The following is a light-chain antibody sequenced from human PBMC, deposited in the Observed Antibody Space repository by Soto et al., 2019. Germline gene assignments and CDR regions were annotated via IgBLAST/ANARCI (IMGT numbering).Light chain of an antibody. V-gene: IGKV3-20*01. CDR1: QSVGTY. CDR2: GAS. CDR3: QQYGTSPRT. J-gene: IGKJ1*01. Sequence: EMVLTQSPGTLSLSPGERASLSCRASQSVGTYLAWYQQKPGQAPRLLIYGASSRATGIPDRFSGSGSGTDFTLSISRLEPEDFAVYYCQQYGTSPRTFGQGTKVDIK.